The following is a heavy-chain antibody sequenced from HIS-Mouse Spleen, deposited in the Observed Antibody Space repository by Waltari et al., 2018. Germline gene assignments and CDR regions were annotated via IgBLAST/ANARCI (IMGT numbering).Heavy chain of an antibody. Sequence: QVQLVQSGAEVKKPGASVKVSCKASGYTFTSYGISWVRQAPGQGLEGMGWISAYKGNTNYAQKRQGRVTMTTDTSTRTAYMELRSLRSDDTAVYYCAREITIFGVVKSGNWYFDLWGRGTVVTVSS. CDR3: AREITIFGVVKSGNWYFDL. D-gene: IGHD3-3*01. V-gene: IGHV1-18*01. J-gene: IGHJ2*01. CDR1: GYTFTSYG. CDR2: ISAYKGNT.